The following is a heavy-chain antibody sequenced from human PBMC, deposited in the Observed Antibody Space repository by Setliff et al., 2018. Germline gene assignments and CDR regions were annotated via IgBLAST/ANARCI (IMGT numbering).Heavy chain of an antibody. CDR3: ATRTPVTFSGVVTTV. V-gene: IGHV1-18*04. J-gene: IGHJ4*02. CDR2: ITNYNGKT. CDR1: GYTFIYYY. D-gene: IGHD3-3*01. Sequence: ASVKVSCKASGYTFIYYYIHWVRQAPGQGLEWMGWITNYNGKTDYAQKFQDRVILTTDTSTNTAYMELRNLRPDDKAIYYCATRTPVTFSGVVTTVWGQGSLVTVSS.